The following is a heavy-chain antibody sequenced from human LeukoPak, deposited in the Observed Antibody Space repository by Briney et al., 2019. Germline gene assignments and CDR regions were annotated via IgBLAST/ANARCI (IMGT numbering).Heavy chain of an antibody. CDR2: ISGSGVST. D-gene: IGHD1-26*01. V-gene: IGHV3-23*01. CDR3: AKMNSGSYYYYYYMDV. J-gene: IGHJ6*03. CDR1: GFTFGGYV. Sequence: GGSLRLSCAGSGFTFGGYVMSWVRQAPGKGREWVSLISGSGVSTYYADSVKGRFTISRDNSKNTLYLQMNSLRVEDTAVYYCAKMNSGSYYYYYYMDVWGKGTTVTISS.